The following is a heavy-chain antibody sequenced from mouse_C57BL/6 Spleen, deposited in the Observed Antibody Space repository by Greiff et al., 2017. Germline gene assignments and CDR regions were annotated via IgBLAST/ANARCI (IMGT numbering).Heavy chain of an antibody. Sequence: EVQVVESGGGLVKPGGSLKLSCAASGFTFSSYAMSWVRQTPEKRLEWVATISDGGSYTYYPDNVKGRFTISRDNAKNNLYLQMSHLKSEDTAMYYCARDQETAQATRNAMDYWGQGTSVTVSS. J-gene: IGHJ4*01. D-gene: IGHD3-2*02. CDR3: ARDQETAQATRNAMDY. CDR1: GFTFSSYA. CDR2: ISDGGSYT. V-gene: IGHV5-4*01.